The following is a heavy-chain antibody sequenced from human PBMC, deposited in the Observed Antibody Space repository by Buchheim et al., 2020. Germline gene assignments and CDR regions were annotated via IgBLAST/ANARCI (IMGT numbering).Heavy chain of an antibody. CDR1: GGSISSYY. D-gene: IGHD2-15*01. J-gene: IGHJ5*02. V-gene: IGHV4-59*01. Sequence: QVQLQESGPGLVKPSETLSLTCTVSGGSISSYYWSWIRQPPGKGLEWIGYIYYSGSTNYNPSLKSRVTISVETSKNQFSLKLSSVTAADTAVYYCARDRSYCSGGSCYSVSRVFDPWGQGTL. CDR3: ARDRSYCSGGSCYSVSRVFDP. CDR2: IYYSGST.